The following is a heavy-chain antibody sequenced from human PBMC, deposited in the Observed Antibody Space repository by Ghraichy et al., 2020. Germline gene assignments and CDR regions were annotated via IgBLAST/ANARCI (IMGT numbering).Heavy chain of an antibody. Sequence: SETLSLTCTVSGGSISSSYWTWIRQAPGKGLEWIGYISHSGSTNYNPSLKSRVTISIDTSKNQFSLRLTSVTAADTAVYFCAKQDGYRGYDYWGQGTLGTVSS. CDR2: ISHSGST. CDR1: GGSISSSY. CDR3: AKQDGYRGYDY. D-gene: IGHD5-12*01. V-gene: IGHV4-59*08. J-gene: IGHJ4*02.